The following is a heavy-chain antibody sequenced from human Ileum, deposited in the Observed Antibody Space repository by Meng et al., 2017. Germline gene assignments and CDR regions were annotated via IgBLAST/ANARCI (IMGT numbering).Heavy chain of an antibody. CDR3: ARDLGTTGTAPY. J-gene: IGHJ4*02. D-gene: IGHD1-1*01. CDR1: GFSFRSFW. CDR2: IKIDGSET. Sequence: GESLKISCAASGFSFRSFWMNWVRQAPGKGLEWVANIKIDGSETHYVDSVKGRFTISRDNAREFLYLQMSSLRVEDTAVYYCARDLGTTGTAPYWGQGTLVTVSS. V-gene: IGHV3-7*01.